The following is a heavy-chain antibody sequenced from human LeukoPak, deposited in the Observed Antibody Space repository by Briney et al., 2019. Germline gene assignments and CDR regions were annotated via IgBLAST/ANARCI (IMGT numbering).Heavy chain of an antibody. CDR2: ISGSGGST. CDR1: GFTFSSYA. J-gene: IGHJ1*01. D-gene: IGHD1-26*01. V-gene: IGHV3-23*01. Sequence: PGGSLRLSCAASGFTFSSYAVSWVRQAPGKGLEWVSAISGSGGSTYYAASVKGRFTISRDTSKNTLYLQMNSLRAEDTAIYYCAKDPVGASRAEYFQHWGQGTLVTVSS. CDR3: AKDPVGASRAEYFQH.